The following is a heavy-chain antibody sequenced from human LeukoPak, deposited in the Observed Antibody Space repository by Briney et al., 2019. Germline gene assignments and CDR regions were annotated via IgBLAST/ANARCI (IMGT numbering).Heavy chain of an antibody. CDR2: IIPILGIA. CDR3: ATNFNPHYFDH. D-gene: IGHD1-1*01. V-gene: IGHV1-69*04. CDR1: GGTFSSYA. J-gene: IGHJ4*02. Sequence: ASVKVSCKASGGTFSSYAISWVRQAPGQGLEWMGRIIPILGIANYAQKFQGRVTITADKSTSTAYMELSSLRSEDTAVYYCATNFNPHYFDHWGQGTLVTVSS.